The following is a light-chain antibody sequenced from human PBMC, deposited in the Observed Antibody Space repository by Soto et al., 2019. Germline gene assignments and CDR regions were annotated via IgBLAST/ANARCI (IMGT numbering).Light chain of an antibody. CDR2: NNN. Sequence: QSVLTQSPSPSGTPGQRVSISCSGGSTNIGTNAVNWYQQLPGTAPKLLIYNNNQRPSGVPDRFSGSKSGTSASLAISGLQPQDEADYYCAAWEDSLNGYVFGTGTKLTVL. V-gene: IGLV1-44*01. CDR3: AAWEDSLNGYV. CDR1: STNIGTNA. J-gene: IGLJ1*01.